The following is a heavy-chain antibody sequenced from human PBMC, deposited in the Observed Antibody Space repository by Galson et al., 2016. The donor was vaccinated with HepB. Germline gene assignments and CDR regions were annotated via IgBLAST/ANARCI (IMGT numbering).Heavy chain of an antibody. CDR3: TTDLEPLYFGDLLARGY. CDR2: IKSKTDGGTT. V-gene: IGHV3-15*01. D-gene: IGHD3-10*01. J-gene: IGHJ4*02. CDR1: GFTFIGAW. Sequence: SLRLSCAASGFTFIGAWMSWVRQAPGKGLEWVGRIKSKTDGGTTNYAAPVKGRFTISRDDSTNTLYLEMNSLKTEDTAVYYCTTDLEPLYFGDLLARGYWGQGTLVTVSS.